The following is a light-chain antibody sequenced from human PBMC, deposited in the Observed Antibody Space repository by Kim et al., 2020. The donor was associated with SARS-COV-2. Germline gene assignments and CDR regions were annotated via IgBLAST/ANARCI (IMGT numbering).Light chain of an antibody. J-gene: IGKJ5*01. CDR1: RGISSN. Sequence: PEERATLSCRASRGISSNLGWYQQKPGQAPRVLIYGESTRAAGIPARFGGSGSGTEFTLTISSLQSDDFATYYCQQHQYWRAFGQGTRLEIK. V-gene: IGKV3-15*01. CDR3: QQHQYWRA. CDR2: GES.